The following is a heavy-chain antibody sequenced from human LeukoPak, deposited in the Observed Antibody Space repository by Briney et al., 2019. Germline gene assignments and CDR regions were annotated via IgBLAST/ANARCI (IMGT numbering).Heavy chain of an antibody. J-gene: IGHJ4*02. D-gene: IGHD5-18*01. V-gene: IGHV1-2*02. CDR3: ARTNSYGTRHFDY. CDR2: INPKTGGT. CDR1: GYTFTGYY. Sequence: AASVKVSCKASGYTFTGYYMHWVRQAPGQGLEWMGWINPKTGGTHNAQRFQGRVTMTSDTSIRTAYMEVSRLRSDDTAVYYCARTNSYGTRHFDYWGQGTMVTVSS.